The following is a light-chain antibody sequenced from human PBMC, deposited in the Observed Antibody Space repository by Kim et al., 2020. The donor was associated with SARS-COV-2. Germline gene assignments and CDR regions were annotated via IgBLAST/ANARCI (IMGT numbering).Light chain of an antibody. CDR3: QVWDSSGDHPVI. J-gene: IGLJ2*01. CDR2: SNV. CDR1: NIGSKS. V-gene: IGLV3-21*02. Sequence: PGQTATITCGGSNIGSKSVHWYHQEPGQAPVLVVHSNVARPSGIPERFSGSTSGNTATLTIGRVEAGDEGDYYCQVWDSSGDHPVIFGGGTQLTVL.